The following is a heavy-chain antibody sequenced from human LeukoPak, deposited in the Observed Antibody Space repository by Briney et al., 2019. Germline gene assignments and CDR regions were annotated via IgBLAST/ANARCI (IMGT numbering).Heavy chain of an antibody. CDR2: INPNSGGT. Sequence: VKVSCKASGYTFTGYYMHWVRQAPGQGLEWMGWINPNSGGTNYSQKFQGRVTMTRDTSISTAYMELSRLRSDDTAVYYCARDIYGDYAGMDVWGQGTTVTVSS. CDR1: GYTFTGYY. CDR3: ARDIYGDYAGMDV. D-gene: IGHD4-17*01. J-gene: IGHJ6*02. V-gene: IGHV1-2*02.